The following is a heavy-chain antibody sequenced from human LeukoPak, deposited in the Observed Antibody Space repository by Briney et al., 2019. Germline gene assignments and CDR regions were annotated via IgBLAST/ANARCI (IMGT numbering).Heavy chain of an antibody. D-gene: IGHD3-10*01. V-gene: IGHV1-18*01. CDR2: ISAYNGNT. CDR1: GYTFTSYG. Sequence: ASVKVSSKASGYTFTSYGISWVRQAPGQGLEWMGWISAYNGNTNYAQKLQGRVTMTTDTSTSTAYMELRSLRSDDTAVYYCATRITMVREDAFDIWGQGTMVTVSS. CDR3: ATRITMVREDAFDI. J-gene: IGHJ3*02.